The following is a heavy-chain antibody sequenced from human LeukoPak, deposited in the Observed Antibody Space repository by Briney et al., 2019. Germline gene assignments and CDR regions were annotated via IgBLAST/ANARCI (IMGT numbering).Heavy chain of an antibody. Sequence: GESLRLSCAASGFTFDDYGMSWVRQAPGKGLEWVSGINWNGGSTGYADSVKGRFTISRDNAKNSLYLQMNSLRAEDTALYYCASEGFPGCAFDIWGQGTMVTDSS. CDR1: GFTFDDYG. J-gene: IGHJ3*02. CDR2: INWNGGST. V-gene: IGHV3-20*04. D-gene: IGHD3-9*01. CDR3: ASEGFPGCAFDI.